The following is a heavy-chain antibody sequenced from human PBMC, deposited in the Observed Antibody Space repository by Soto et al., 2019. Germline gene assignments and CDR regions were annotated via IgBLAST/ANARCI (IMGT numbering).Heavy chain of an antibody. CDR1: EGSVNIYA. J-gene: IGHJ4*02. V-gene: IGHV1-69*06. D-gene: IGHD3-22*01. CDR2: IIPIFGTA. CDR3: ARVPLYDSSGYPDY. Sequence: SAEVSCKASEGSVNIYASSWMRQAPGQGLEWMGGIIPIFGTANYAQKFQGRVTITADKSTSTAYMELSSLRSEDTAVYYCARVPLYDSSGYPDYWGQGTLVTVSS.